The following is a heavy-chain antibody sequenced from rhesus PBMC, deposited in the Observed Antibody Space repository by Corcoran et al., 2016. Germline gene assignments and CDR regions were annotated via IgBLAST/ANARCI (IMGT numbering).Heavy chain of an antibody. CDR3: ARSNTVTVFDY. CDR1: GYSFTTYG. D-gene: IGHD4-23*01. Sequence: QVQLVQSGPEVKQPGASVKVSCKASGYSFTTYGMNWVRHAPGQGLEWKGWMNTYTGNPTYAQGFTERFVFSMDTSVSTVYLQISSRKAEDTAVYYCARSNTVTVFDYWGQGVLVTVSS. V-gene: IGHV7-193*01. J-gene: IGHJ4*01. CDR2: MNTYTGNP.